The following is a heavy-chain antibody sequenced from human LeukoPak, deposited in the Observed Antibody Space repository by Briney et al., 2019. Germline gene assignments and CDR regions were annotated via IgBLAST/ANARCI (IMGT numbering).Heavy chain of an antibody. CDR3: AKTSSGWYVGH. J-gene: IGHJ4*02. CDR2: ISGSGGST. D-gene: IGHD6-19*01. CDR1: GFTFSSYA. Sequence: GGSLRLSCAASGFTFSSYAMHWVRQAPGKGLEWVSAISGSGGSTYYADSVKGRFTISRDNSKNTLYLQMNSLRAEDTAVYYCAKTSSGWYVGHWGQGTLVTVSS. V-gene: IGHV3-23*01.